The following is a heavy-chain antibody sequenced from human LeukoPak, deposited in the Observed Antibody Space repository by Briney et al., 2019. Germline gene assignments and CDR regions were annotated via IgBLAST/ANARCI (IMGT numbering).Heavy chain of an antibody. V-gene: IGHV4-34*01. CDR2: INHSGST. CDR3: ARAQYSGSYKSEYFQH. Sequence: SETLSLTCAVCGGSFSGYYWSWIRQPPGKGLEWIGEINHSGSTNYNPSLKSRVTISVDTSKNQFSLKLSSVTAADTAVYYCARAQYSGSYKSEYFQHWGQGTLVTVSS. CDR1: GGSFSGYY. D-gene: IGHD1-26*01. J-gene: IGHJ1*01.